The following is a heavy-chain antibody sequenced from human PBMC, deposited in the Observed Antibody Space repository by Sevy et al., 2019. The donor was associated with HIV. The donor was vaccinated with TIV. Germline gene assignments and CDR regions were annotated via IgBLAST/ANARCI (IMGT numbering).Heavy chain of an antibody. V-gene: IGHV4-39*01. D-gene: IGHD3-9*01. CDR1: GGSISSSSYY. CDR3: ALSLPSLRYFDWRDYYYGMDV. Sequence: SETLSLTCTVSGGSISSSSYYWGWIRQPPGKGLEWIGSIYYSGSTYYNPSLKGRVTISVDTAKNQFSLKLSSVTAADTAVYYCALSLPSLRYFDWRDYYYGMDVWGQGTTVTVSS. CDR2: IYYSGST. J-gene: IGHJ6*02.